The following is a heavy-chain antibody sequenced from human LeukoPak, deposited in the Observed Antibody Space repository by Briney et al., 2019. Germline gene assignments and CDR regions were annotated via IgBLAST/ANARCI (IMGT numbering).Heavy chain of an antibody. D-gene: IGHD2-2*01. CDR2: INHSGST. Sequence: SETLSLTCAVYGGSFSGYYWSWIRQPPGKGLEWIGEINHSGSTNYNPSLKSRVTILVDTSKNQFSLHLNSVTPEDTAVYYCARRLTQYDCFDPWGQGILVTVSS. J-gene: IGHJ5*02. CDR3: ARRLTQYDCFDP. V-gene: IGHV4-34*01. CDR1: GGSFSGYY.